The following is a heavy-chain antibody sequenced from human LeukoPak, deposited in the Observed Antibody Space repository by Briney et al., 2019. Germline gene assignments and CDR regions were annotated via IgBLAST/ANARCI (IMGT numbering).Heavy chain of an antibody. V-gene: IGHV5-51*01. D-gene: IGHD3-16*01. CDR1: GYIFTSYW. CDR3: ARLGADTFGSYWYFDL. Sequence: GESLKISCKASGYIFTSYWIGWVRQMPGKGLEWMGIIYPIDSDTRYIPSFQGQVTISADKAISTAYLQWSSLKASDTAMYYCARLGADTFGSYWYFDLWGRGTLVTVAS. CDR2: IYPIDSDT. J-gene: IGHJ2*01.